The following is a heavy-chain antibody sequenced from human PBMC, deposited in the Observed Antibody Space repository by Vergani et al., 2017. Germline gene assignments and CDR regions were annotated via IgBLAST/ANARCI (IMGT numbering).Heavy chain of an antibody. CDR1: GGSFSGYY. CDR2: INHSGNT. J-gene: IGHJ4*02. CDR3: ARAPSRILVVVTATPAPPYYFDY. D-gene: IGHD2-21*02. V-gene: IGHV4-34*01. Sequence: QVQLQQWGAGLLKPSETLSLTCAVYGGSFSGYYWSWIRQPPGKGLEWIGEINHSGNTNYNPSLKSRVTISVDTSKNQFSLKLSSVTAADTAVYYCARAPSRILVVVTATPAPPYYFDYWGQGTLVTVSS.